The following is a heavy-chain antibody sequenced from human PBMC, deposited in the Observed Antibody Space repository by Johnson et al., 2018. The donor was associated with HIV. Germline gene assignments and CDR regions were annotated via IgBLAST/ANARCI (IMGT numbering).Heavy chain of an antibody. CDR3: AKLIIVVVPSQTSPGRTFDI. V-gene: IGHV3-23*01. Sequence: VQLLESGGGLVQPGGSLRLSCAASGFTFSSYAMSWVRQAPGKGLEWVSAISGSGGSTYYADSVKGRFTISRDNSKNTLYLQMNSLRAEDTAVYYCAKLIIVVVPSQTSPGRTFDIWGQGTMVTVSS. D-gene: IGHD2-15*01. CDR1: GFTFSSYA. J-gene: IGHJ3*02. CDR2: ISGSGGST.